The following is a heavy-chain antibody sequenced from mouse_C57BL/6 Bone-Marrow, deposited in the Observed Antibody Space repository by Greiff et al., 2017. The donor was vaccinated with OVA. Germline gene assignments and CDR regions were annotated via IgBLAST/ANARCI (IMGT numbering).Heavy chain of an antibody. D-gene: IGHD1-1*01. CDR3: ARGNFGSSFYAMDY. Sequence: EVKLQQSVAELVRPGASVKLSCTAPGFNIKNTYMHWVKQRPEQGLEWIGRIDPANDNTKYAPKFQGKATMTADTSSNTAYLQLSSLSSEDTAVYCCARGNFGSSFYAMDYWGQGTSVTVSS. CDR1: GFNIKNTY. V-gene: IGHV14-3*01. CDR2: IDPANDNT. J-gene: IGHJ4*01.